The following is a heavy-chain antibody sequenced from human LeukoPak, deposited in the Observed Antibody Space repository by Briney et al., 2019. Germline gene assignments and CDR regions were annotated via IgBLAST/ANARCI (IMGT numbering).Heavy chain of an antibody. CDR2: IYSGGTT. V-gene: IGHV3-53*01. J-gene: IGHJ4*02. CDR1: GFTVSSNY. D-gene: IGHD3-10*01. Sequence: PGGSLRLSCAASGFTVSSNYMGWVRQAPGKGLEWVSVIYSGGTTYCADSVKGRFTISRDNSKNTLYLQMNSLRAEDTAVYYCARDSYYGSGSYYRYTFDYWGQGTLVTVSS. CDR3: ARDSYYGSGSYYRYTFDY.